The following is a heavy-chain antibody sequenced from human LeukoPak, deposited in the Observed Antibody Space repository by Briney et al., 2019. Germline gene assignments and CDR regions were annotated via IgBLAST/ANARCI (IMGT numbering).Heavy chain of an antibody. J-gene: IGHJ4*02. D-gene: IGHD6-13*01. CDR2: IRYDGSKK. Sequence: GGSLRLSCAASGFTFSTYGMHWVRQAPGKGLEWVAFIRYDGSKKYYADSVKGRFTISRDNSKNTFFLQMNSLRTEDTAVYYCAKGAGSSWYSDYWGQGTLVTVSS. CDR1: GFTFSTYG. V-gene: IGHV3-30*02. CDR3: AKGAGSSWYSDY.